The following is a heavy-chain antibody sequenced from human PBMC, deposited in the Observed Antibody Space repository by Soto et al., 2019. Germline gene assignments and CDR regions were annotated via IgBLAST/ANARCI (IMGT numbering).Heavy chain of an antibody. CDR3: ARDKLGYSSGWYLGYFQH. CDR1: GGTFSSYA. V-gene: IGHV1-69*13. J-gene: IGHJ1*01. Sequence: SVKVSCKASGGTFSSYAISWVRQAPGQGLEWMGGIIPIFGTANYAQKFQGRVTITADESTSTAYMELSSLRSEDTAVYYCARDKLGYSSGWYLGYFQHWGQGTLVTVT. D-gene: IGHD6-19*01. CDR2: IIPIFGTA.